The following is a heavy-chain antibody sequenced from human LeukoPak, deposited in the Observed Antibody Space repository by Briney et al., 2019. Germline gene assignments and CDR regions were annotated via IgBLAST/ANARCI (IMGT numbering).Heavy chain of an antibody. J-gene: IGHJ6*03. CDR2: IYTSGST. V-gene: IGHV4-61*02. D-gene: IGHD2-2*02. CDR1: GGSISSSSYY. Sequence: SETLSLTCTVSGGSISSSSYYWSWIRQPAGKGLEWIGRIYTSGSTNYNPSLKSRVTMSVDTSKNQFSLKLSSVTAADTAVYYCARVVVVPAAIQNYYYYMDVWGKGTTVTVSS. CDR3: ARVVVVPAAIQNYYYYMDV.